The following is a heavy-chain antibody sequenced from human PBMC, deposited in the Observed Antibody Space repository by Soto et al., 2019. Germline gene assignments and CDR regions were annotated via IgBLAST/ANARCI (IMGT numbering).Heavy chain of an antibody. J-gene: IGHJ2*01. Sequence: QVQLQESGPGLVKPSQTLSLTCTVSGGSISSGGYYWSWIRQHPGKGLEWIGYIYYSGSTYYNPSLNSRVTISVDSSKNQFFLKLSSVTAADTAVYYCARDYGYCSSTSCYKAAYWYFDLGGRGTLVTVSS. V-gene: IGHV4-31*03. D-gene: IGHD2-2*02. CDR3: ARDYGYCSSTSCYKAAYWYFDL. CDR2: IYYSGST. CDR1: GGSISSGGYY.